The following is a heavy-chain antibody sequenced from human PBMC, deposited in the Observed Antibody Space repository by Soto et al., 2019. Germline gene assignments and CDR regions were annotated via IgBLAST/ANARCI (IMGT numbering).Heavy chain of an antibody. D-gene: IGHD5-18*01. J-gene: IGHJ6*02. Sequence: PSQTLSLTCAISGDSVSSNSAAWNWIRQSPSRGLEWLGRKYYRSKWNNDYAVSVRSRITINPDTSKNQFSLQLNSVTPEDTAVYYCARDRDSYGSLATLDYGMDVWGQGTTVTVSS. CDR2: KYYRSKWNN. CDR1: GDSVSSNSAA. V-gene: IGHV6-1*01. CDR3: ARDRDSYGSLATLDYGMDV.